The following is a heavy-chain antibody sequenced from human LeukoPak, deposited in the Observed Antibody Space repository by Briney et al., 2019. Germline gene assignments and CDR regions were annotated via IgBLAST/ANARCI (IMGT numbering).Heavy chain of an antibody. Sequence: ASVKVSCKASGYTFTGYYMHWVRQAPGQGLEWMGWINPNSGGTNYAQKFQGRVTMTRDTSISTAYMELSRLRSDDTAVYYCARARHVITIFGVVIPFDTWGQGTLGSVSS. CDR3: ARARHVITIFGVVIPFDT. D-gene: IGHD3-3*01. CDR1: GYTFTGYY. CDR2: INPNSGGT. V-gene: IGHV1-2*02. J-gene: IGHJ3*02.